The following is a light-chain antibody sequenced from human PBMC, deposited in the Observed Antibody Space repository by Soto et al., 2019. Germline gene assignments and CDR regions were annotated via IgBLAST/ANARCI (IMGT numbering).Light chain of an antibody. J-gene: IGKJ2*01. Sequence: DIVLTQSPATLSLSPGERATLSCRASQSVSSYLAWYQQKPGQAPRLLIYDGSNRATGIPARFSGSGSGTDFTLTISSLEPEDFAVYYCQQTRAFPRTFGQGTKVDVK. CDR2: DGS. CDR3: QQTRAFPRT. CDR1: QSVSSY. V-gene: IGKV3-11*01.